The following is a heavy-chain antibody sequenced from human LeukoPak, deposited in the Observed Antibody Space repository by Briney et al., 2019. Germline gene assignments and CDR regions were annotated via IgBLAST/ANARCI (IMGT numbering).Heavy chain of an antibody. D-gene: IGHD3-10*01. J-gene: IGHJ5*02. V-gene: IGHV3-48*01. CDR1: GFTFSSYS. Sequence: GESLRLSCAASGFTFSSYSMNWVRQAPGKGLEWVSYISSASNTIYYADSVKGRFTISRDNAKNSLYLQMNSLRAEDTAMYYYARDGWFGDYNWFDPWGQGTLVTVSS. CDR3: ARDGWFGDYNWFDP. CDR2: ISSASNTI.